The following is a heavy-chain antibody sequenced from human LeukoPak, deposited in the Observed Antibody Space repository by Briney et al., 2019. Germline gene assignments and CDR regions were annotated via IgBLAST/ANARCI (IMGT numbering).Heavy chain of an antibody. CDR1: GYTFTDYY. D-gene: IGHD3-3*01. CDR3: ARDRVNFWSGYYTADY. CDR2: INPYTGGT. Sequence: ASVKVSCKASGYTFTDYYMHWVRQAPGQGLEWMGWINPYTGGTNYAQKFQGRVTMTRDTSITTAYMELSSLSSDDTAVYYCARDRVNFWSGYYTADYWGQGTLVTVSS. V-gene: IGHV1-2*02. J-gene: IGHJ4*02.